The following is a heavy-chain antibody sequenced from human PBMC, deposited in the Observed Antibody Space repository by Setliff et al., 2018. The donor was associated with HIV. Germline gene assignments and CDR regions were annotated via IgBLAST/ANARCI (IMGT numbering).Heavy chain of an antibody. D-gene: IGHD6-13*01. CDR1: GFTFDDYG. CDR3: ARAIIAAAGGDAFDI. Sequence: AGESLKISCAASGFTFDDYGMNWVRQAPGKGLEWVSGINWNGGSSGYADSVKGRFTISRDNAKNSLYLQMNSLRAEDTALYYSARAIIAAAGGDAFDIWGQGTMVTVSS. CDR2: INWNGGSS. J-gene: IGHJ3*02. V-gene: IGHV3-20*04.